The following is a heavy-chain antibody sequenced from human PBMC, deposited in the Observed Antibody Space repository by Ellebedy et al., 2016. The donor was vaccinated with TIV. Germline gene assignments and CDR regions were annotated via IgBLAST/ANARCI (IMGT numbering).Heavy chain of an antibody. V-gene: IGHV5-10-1*01. Sequence: GESLKISCKGSGYNFASYWISWVRQMPGKGLEWMGTINPSDSDTNYSPSFQGHVSFSADTSISTAYLQWSGLKASDTAMYYCATQLERRGGASSWGQGTPGHRLL. D-gene: IGHD5-24*01. CDR3: ATQLERRGGASS. J-gene: IGHJ5*02. CDR2: INPSDSDT. CDR1: GYNFASYW.